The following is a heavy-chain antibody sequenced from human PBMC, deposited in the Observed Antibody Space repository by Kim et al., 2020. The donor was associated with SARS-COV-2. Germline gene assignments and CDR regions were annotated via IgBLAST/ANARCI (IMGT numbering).Heavy chain of an antibody. D-gene: IGHD3-10*01. J-gene: IGHJ6*02. Sequence: SETLSLTCAVSGGSISSSNWWSWVRQPPGKGLEWIGEIYHSGSTNYNPSLKSRVTISVDKSKNQFSLKLSSVTAADTAVYYCARDQYYYGSGSYWPSAHYYYGMDVWGQGTTVTVSS. CDR1: GGSISSSNW. V-gene: IGHV4-4*02. CDR2: IYHSGST. CDR3: ARDQYYYGSGSYWPSAHYYYGMDV.